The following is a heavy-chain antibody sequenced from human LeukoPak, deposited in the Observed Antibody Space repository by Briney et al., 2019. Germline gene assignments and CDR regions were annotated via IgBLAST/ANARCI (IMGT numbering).Heavy chain of an antibody. V-gene: IGHV7-4-1*02. J-gene: IGHJ4*02. CDR3: ARGQDTTGFFNY. Sequence: ASVPVSCKATGYTLTTYPINGVGQAPGQGGEGMGWINTNTGNPTYAQGFTGRFVFSLDASVSTAYLQISSLKAEDTAVYYCARGQDTTGFFNYWGQGTLVTVSS. CDR2: INTNTGNP. CDR1: GYTLTTYP. D-gene: IGHD3-22*01.